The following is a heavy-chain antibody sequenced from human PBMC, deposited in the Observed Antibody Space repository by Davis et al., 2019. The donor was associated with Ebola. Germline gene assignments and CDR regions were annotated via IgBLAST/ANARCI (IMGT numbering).Heavy chain of an antibody. Sequence: ASVKVSCKASGYTFTGYYMHWVRQAPGQGLEWMGWINPNSGGTNYAQKFQGRVTMTRDTSISTAYMELSRLRSDDTAVYYCAREAGATTRIYDSRGQGTLVTVSS. CDR1: GYTFTGYY. CDR2: INPNSGGT. D-gene: IGHD1-26*01. CDR3: AREAGATTRIYDS. J-gene: IGHJ5*01. V-gene: IGHV1-2*02.